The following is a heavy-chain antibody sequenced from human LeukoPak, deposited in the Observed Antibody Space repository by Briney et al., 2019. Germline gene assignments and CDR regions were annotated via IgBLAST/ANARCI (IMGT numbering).Heavy chain of an antibody. Sequence: GASVTVSCTASGYTFTVYYMHWVRQAPGQGLEWMGRINPNSGGTNYAQKFQGRVTMTRDTSISTAYMELSRLRSDDTAVYYCAGLLWFGEPAYGMDVWGQGTTVTVSS. CDR3: AGLLWFGEPAYGMDV. V-gene: IGHV1-2*06. CDR1: GYTFTVYY. D-gene: IGHD3-10*01. CDR2: INPNSGGT. J-gene: IGHJ6*02.